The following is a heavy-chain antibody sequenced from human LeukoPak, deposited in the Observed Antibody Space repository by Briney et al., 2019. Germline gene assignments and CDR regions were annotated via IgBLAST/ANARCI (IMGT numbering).Heavy chain of an antibody. CDR2: INPNSGGT. CDR1: GYTFTGYY. CDR3: SRSRRNFDWLIPDY. J-gene: IGHJ4*02. Sequence: ASVKLSCTASGYTFTGYYMHWVRQAPGQGLEWMGWINPNSGGTNYAQKFQGRVTMTRDTSISTAYMELSRLRSDDTAVYYCSRSRRNFDWLIPDYWGQGTLVTVSS. D-gene: IGHD3-9*01. V-gene: IGHV1-2*02.